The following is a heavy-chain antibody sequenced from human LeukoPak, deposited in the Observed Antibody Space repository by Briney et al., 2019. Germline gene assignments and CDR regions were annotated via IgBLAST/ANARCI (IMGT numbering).Heavy chain of an antibody. D-gene: IGHD1-26*01. CDR1: GFSVSNTY. CDR2: ISGSGGST. V-gene: IGHV3-23*01. J-gene: IGHJ4*02. Sequence: GGSLRLSCAASGFSVSNTYMSWVRQAPGKGLEWVSAISGSGGSTYYAGSVKGRFTISRDNSKNTLYLQMNSLRAEDTAVYYCAKAEWELLSAVDYWGQGTLVAVSS. CDR3: AKAEWELLSAVDY.